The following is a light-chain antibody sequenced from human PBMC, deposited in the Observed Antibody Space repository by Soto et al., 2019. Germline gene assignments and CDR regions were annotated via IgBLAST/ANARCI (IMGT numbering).Light chain of an antibody. V-gene: IGLV4-60*03. CDR1: SGHSSYI. CDR2: LEGSGSY. CDR3: ETWDSNTVV. J-gene: IGLJ2*01. Sequence: QLVLTQSSSASASLGSSVKLTCTLSSGHSSYIIAWHQQQPGKAPRYLMKLEGSGSYNKGSGVPDRFSGSSSGADRYLTISNLQSEDEADYYCETWDSNTVVFGGETKLTVL.